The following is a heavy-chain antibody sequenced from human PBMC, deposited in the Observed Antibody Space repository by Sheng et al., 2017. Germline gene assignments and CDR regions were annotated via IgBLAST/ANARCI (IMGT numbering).Heavy chain of an antibody. Sequence: EVQLVQSGAELKKPGEPLRIACRGSGYSFIDYWIAWVRQTPGKGLEWMGMIYPSDSETRYNPSFQGHVTMSVDKSITTAYLQWSSLKASDTAMYYCARRSDYGDYWGQGTLVAVSS. CDR1: GYSFIDYW. J-gene: IGHJ4*02. CDR3: ARRSDYGDY. CDR2: IYPSDSET. V-gene: IGHV5-51*06.